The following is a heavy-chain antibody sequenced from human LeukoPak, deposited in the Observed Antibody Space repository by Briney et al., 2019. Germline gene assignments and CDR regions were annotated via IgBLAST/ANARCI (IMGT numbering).Heavy chain of an antibody. CDR2: VNPNNGNT. V-gene: IGHV1-8*02. D-gene: IGHD6-19*01. CDR3: VRESTIEVAGSDAFDI. Sequence: GASVKVSCKASGYIFTSYDINWVRQATGQGLEWMGWVNPNNGNTGFAQKFQGRVTMSRDTSISTVYMELRSLRSEDTAVYYCVRESTIEVAGSDAFDIWGQGTKVIVSS. CDR1: GYIFTSYD. J-gene: IGHJ3*02.